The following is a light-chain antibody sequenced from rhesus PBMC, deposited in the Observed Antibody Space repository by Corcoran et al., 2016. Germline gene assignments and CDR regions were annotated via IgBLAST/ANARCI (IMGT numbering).Light chain of an antibody. J-gene: IGKJ2*01. CDR1: QSLTHIDGRTY. CDR2: EVS. V-gene: IGKV2S8*01. CDR3: MQGAHFPYS. Sequence: DVVLTQSPLSLSITPGQPASISCRSSQSLTHIDGRTYLNWLQQKPGQPPGGLLYEVSNRDSGVPDRYSGSGAGTNFTLNISGGEAEDVGVYYCMQGAHFPYSFGQGTKVEIK.